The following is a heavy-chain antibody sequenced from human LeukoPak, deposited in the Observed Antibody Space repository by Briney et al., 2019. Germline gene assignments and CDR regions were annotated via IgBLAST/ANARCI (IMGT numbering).Heavy chain of an antibody. D-gene: IGHD2/OR15-2a*01. Sequence: SETLSLTCTVSGGSISSYYWSWIRQPPGKGLEWIAYISDIGSINYNPSLRSRVTISLDTSKNQFSLKLSSVTAADTAIYYCAGHHPRNTVDFWGQGTLVTVSS. V-gene: IGHV4-59*08. CDR1: GGSISSYY. CDR2: ISDIGSI. CDR3: AGHHPRNTVDF. J-gene: IGHJ4*02.